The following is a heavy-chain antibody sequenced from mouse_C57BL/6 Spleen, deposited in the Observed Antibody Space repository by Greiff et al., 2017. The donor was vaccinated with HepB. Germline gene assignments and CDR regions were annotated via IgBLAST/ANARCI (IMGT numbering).Heavy chain of an antibody. Sequence: QVQLKQSDAELVKPGASVKISCKVSGYTFTDYTIHWMKQRPEQGLEWIGYIYPRDGSTKYNEKFKGKATLTADKSSSTAYMQLNRLTSEDSAVYFCEGLHDYDGGWFAYWGQGTLVTVSA. V-gene: IGHV1-78*01. J-gene: IGHJ3*01. D-gene: IGHD2-4*01. CDR2: IYPRDGST. CDR3: EGLHDYDGGWFAY. CDR1: GYTFTDYT.